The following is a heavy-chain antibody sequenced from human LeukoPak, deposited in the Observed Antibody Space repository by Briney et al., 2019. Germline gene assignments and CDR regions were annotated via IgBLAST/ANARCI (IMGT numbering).Heavy chain of an antibody. CDR2: IRNDGSKE. CDR3: AKDSRYYYVDY. CDR1: GFTFSSYG. V-gene: IGHV3-30*02. Sequence: GGALRLSCAASGFTFSSYGMHWGRQAPGKGVEGVGFIRNDGSKEYYADSVKGGFTISRDNSKKKLYLQMNSLKTEDTAVYYCAKDSRYYYVDYWGQGTLVTVSS. J-gene: IGHJ4*02. D-gene: IGHD1-14*01.